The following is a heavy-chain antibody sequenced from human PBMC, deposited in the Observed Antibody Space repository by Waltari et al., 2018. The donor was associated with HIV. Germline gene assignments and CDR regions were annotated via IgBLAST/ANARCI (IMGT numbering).Heavy chain of an antibody. Sequence: QVQLVQSGAEVKKPGASVKVSCKASGYTFTSYGISWVRQAPGQGLEWMGWISAYNGNTNYAQKLQGRVTMTTDTSTSTAYMELRSLRSDDTAVYYCARDGHPDLFTVVTPGWCDPWGQGTLVTVSS. V-gene: IGHV1-18*01. D-gene: IGHD2-21*02. CDR1: GYTFTSYG. CDR3: ARDGHPDLFTVVTPGWCDP. J-gene: IGHJ5*02. CDR2: ISAYNGNT.